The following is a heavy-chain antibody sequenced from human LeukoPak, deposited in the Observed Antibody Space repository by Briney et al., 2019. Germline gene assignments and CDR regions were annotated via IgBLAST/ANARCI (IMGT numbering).Heavy chain of an antibody. CDR2: INHSGTT. CDR3: ARQTGSGLFILP. Sequence: SETLSLTCGVHGEFFSGYYWSWIRQPPGKGLEWIGDINHSGTTKYNPSLKSRVTISIDTSKNQFSLKLTSVTAADTAVYHCARQTGSGLFILPGGQGTLVTVSS. J-gene: IGHJ4*02. D-gene: IGHD3/OR15-3a*01. V-gene: IGHV4-34*01. CDR1: GEFFSGYY.